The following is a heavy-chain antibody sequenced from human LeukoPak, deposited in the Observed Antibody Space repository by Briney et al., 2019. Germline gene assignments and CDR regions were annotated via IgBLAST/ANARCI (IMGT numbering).Heavy chain of an antibody. V-gene: IGHV3-21*01. Sequence: GALRLSCAASGFTFSGSTMNWVRQAPGKGLEWVSFISTSSSYIYYADSVKGRFTISRDNAKNSLYLQMNSLRAEDTAVYYCSAGEGYYDSSDYYSAWAFNVWGQGTMVTVSS. CDR3: SAGEGYYDSSDYYSAWAFNV. D-gene: IGHD3-22*01. J-gene: IGHJ3*01. CDR1: GFTFSGST. CDR2: ISTSSSYI.